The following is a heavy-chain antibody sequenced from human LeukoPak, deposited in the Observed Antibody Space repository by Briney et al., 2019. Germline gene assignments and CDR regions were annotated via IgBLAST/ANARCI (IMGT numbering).Heavy chain of an antibody. CDR3: ARGNAGRNNAFDI. J-gene: IGHJ3*02. D-gene: IGHD6-13*01. CDR1: GYTFTSYD. Sequence: GATVKVSCKASGYTFTSYDINWVRQATGQGLEWMGWMNPNSGNTGYEQKFQGRVTMTRNTSRSTAYMELSSLRSEDTAVYYCARGNAGRNNAFDIWGQGTMVTVS. CDR2: MNPNSGNT. V-gene: IGHV1-8*01.